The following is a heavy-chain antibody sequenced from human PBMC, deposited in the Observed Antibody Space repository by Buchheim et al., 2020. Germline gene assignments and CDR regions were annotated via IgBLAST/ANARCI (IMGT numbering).Heavy chain of an antibody. Sequence: EVRLVESGGGLVQPGGSLRLSCAASGFTFSNYWMHWVRQAPGKGPVWVSRINNDGGGTSYAGSVKGRFTISRDNAKNTLYLQMNSLRAEDTAVYYCAAYSSGSWDWGQGTL. CDR1: GFTFSNYW. D-gene: IGHD3-22*01. CDR3: AAYSSGSWD. J-gene: IGHJ4*02. V-gene: IGHV3-74*01. CDR2: INNDGGGT.